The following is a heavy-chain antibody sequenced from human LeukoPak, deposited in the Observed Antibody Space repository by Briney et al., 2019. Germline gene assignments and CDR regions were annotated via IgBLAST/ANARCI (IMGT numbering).Heavy chain of an antibody. J-gene: IGHJ4*02. CDR3: ARDLGVVVPAAIDY. Sequence: GASVKVSCKASGYTFTSYGTSWVRQAPGQGLEWMGWISAYNGNTNYAQKLQGRVTMTTDTSTSTAYMELRSLRSDDTAVYYCARDLGVVVPAAIDYWGQGTLVTVSS. V-gene: IGHV1-18*01. CDR1: GYTFTSYG. D-gene: IGHD2-2*01. CDR2: ISAYNGNT.